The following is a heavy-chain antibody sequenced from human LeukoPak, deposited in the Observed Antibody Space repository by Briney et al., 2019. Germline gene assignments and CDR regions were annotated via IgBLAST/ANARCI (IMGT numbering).Heavy chain of an antibody. CDR2: ISVYNGDP. CDR1: GYTFPIYG. D-gene: IGHD3-9*01. J-gene: IGHJ4*02. V-gene: IGHV1-18*01. CDR3: AREGYYDTLTGHPPDY. Sequence: ASVKVSCKVSGYTFPIYGISWVRQAPGQGLEWMGWISVYNGDPKYTQKFQGRVTMTTDISTSTAYMELRSLRSDDTAVYYCAREGYYDTLTGHPPDYWGQGTLVTVSS.